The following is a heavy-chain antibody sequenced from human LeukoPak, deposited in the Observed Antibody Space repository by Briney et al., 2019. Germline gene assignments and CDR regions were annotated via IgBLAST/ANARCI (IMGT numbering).Heavy chain of an antibody. Sequence: PGGSLRLSCAASGFTFSNYWMHWVRQAPGEGLVWVSRINSDGSSTGYADPVKGRFTISRDNAKNTLYLQMNSLRAEDTAVYYCARDAYSSGSGDFDYWGQGTLVTVSS. CDR1: GFTFSNYW. V-gene: IGHV3-74*01. J-gene: IGHJ4*02. CDR2: INSDGSST. D-gene: IGHD6-19*01. CDR3: ARDAYSSGSGDFDY.